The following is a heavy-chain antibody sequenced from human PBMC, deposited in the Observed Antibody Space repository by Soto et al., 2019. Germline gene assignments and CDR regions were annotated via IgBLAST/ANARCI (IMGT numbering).Heavy chain of an antibody. CDR1: GYTFTSYA. CDR2: INAGNGNT. J-gene: IGHJ4*02. V-gene: IGHV1-3*01. D-gene: IGHD3-22*01. CDR3: ARDRGNYYDSSGYYYYFDY. Sequence: QVQLVQSGAEVKKPGASVKVSCKASGYTFTSYAMHWVRQAPGQRLAWMGWINAGNGNTKYSQKFQGRVTITRDTSARTADMELSSLRSEDTAVYYCARDRGNYYDSSGYYYYFDYWGQGTLVTVSS.